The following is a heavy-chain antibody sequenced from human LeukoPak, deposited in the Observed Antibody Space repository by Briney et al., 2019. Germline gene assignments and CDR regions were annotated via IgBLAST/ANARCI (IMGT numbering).Heavy chain of an antibody. CDR2: IYYSGST. V-gene: IGHV4-39*07. J-gene: IGHJ4*02. D-gene: IGHD3-9*01. Sequence: SETLPLTCTVSGGSISSSSYYWGWIRQPPGKGLEWIGSIYYSGSTYYNPSLKSRVTISVDTSKNQFSLKLSSVTAADTAVYYCARDWKETYYDILTGYYGTDVFDYWGQGTLVTVSS. CDR1: GGSISSSSYY. CDR3: ARDWKETYYDILTGYYGTDVFDY.